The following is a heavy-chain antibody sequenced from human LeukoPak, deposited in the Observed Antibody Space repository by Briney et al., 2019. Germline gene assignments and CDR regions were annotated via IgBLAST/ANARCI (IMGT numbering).Heavy chain of an antibody. V-gene: IGHV3-53*01. CDR2: TYSDSST. Sequence: PGGSLRLSCAASGFTVSNNYMSWVRQAPGEGLEWVSITYSDSSTNYADSVKGRFTISRDTSRNTLSLQMNSLRAEDTAVYYCVRKNRDFNAAFDIWGQGTVVTVSS. J-gene: IGHJ3*02. D-gene: IGHD2-21*02. CDR3: VRKNRDFNAAFDI. CDR1: GFTVSNNY.